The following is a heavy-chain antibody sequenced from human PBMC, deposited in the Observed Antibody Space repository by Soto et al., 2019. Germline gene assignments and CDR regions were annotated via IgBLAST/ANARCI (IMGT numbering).Heavy chain of an antibody. J-gene: IGHJ4*02. CDR3: ARVPDY. V-gene: IGHV4-30-2*01. CDR1: GGSISMGGYS. CDR2: IYHSVST. Sequence: HLQLQESGSGLGKPSQTLSLTCAVSGGSISMGGYSWSWTRQPPGQGLEWIAYIYHSVSTYYNPSLKSRVTISVDRSKNQFSLKLSSVTAADTAVYYCARVPDYWGQGTLVTVSS.